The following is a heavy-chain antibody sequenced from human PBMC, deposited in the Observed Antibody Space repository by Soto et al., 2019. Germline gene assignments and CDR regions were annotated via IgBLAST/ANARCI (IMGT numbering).Heavy chain of an antibody. CDR2: ISPYNGNT. D-gene: IGHD2-15*01. J-gene: IGHJ5*02. V-gene: IGHV1-18*01. CDR1: GYTFTSYG. Sequence: QVQLVQSGAEVKKPGASVKVSCKASGYTFTSYGISWVRQAPGQGLEWMGWISPYNGNTNYAQKLQGRVTMTTDTSTRTAYMELRSLRSDDTAVYYCARGKQSCSGGSCYPTYNWFDPWGQGTLVTVSS. CDR3: ARGKQSCSGGSCYPTYNWFDP.